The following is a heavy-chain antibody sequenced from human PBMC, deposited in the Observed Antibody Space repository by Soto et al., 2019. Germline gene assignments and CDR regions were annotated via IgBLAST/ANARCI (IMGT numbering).Heavy chain of an antibody. J-gene: IGHJ4*02. CDR3: AKEVELLWFGEPYYFDY. Sequence: PGGSLRLSCAASGFTFSSYAMSWVRQAPGKELEWVSAISGSGGSTYYADSVKGRFTISRDNSKNTLYLQMNSLRAEDTAVYYCAKEVELLWFGEPYYFDYWGQGTLVTVSS. CDR1: GFTFSSYA. CDR2: ISGSGGST. V-gene: IGHV3-23*01. D-gene: IGHD3-10*01.